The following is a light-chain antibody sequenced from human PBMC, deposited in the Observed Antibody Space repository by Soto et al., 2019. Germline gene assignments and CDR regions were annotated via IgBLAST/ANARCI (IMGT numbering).Light chain of an antibody. CDR3: QQYNDWPLT. CDR1: QSFRGL. Sequence: EVVLTQSPVTLSLSPGERATLSCRASQSFRGLLAWYQQKPGQAPRLLIYDAYNRATGIPPRFSGTGSGTEFTLTISSLQSEDFALYYCQQYNDWPLTFGQGTKVDIK. V-gene: IGKV3D-15*01. CDR2: DAY. J-gene: IGKJ1*01.